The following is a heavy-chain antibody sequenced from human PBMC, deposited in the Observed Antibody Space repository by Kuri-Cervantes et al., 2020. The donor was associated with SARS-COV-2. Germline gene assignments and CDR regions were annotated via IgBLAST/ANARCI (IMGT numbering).Heavy chain of an antibody. CDR1: GYTFTSYG. Sequence: ASVKVSCKASGYTFTSYGISWVRQAPGQGLEWMGWISAYNGNTNYAQKLQGRVTMTTDTSTSTAYMELRSLRSDDTAVYYCARVRGADYDFWSGYAYWYFDLWGRGTLVTVSS. CDR2: ISAYNGNT. CDR3: ARVRGADYDFWSGYAYWYFDL. D-gene: IGHD3-3*01. V-gene: IGHV1-18*01. J-gene: IGHJ2*01.